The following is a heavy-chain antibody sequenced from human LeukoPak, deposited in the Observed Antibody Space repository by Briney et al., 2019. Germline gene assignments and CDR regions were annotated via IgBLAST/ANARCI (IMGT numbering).Heavy chain of an antibody. J-gene: IGHJ4*02. CDR2: INDYTGDT. V-gene: IGHV4-34*01. Sequence: SETLSLTCTVYGGSFTDYLWTWIRQSPGKGLEWIGKINDYTGDTNYNPSLNSRVSISLEKSKNQFSLKLSSVTAADTAVYYCARGLGSSGWYAYWGQGTLVTVSS. CDR1: GGSFTDYL. CDR3: ARGLGSSGWYAY. D-gene: IGHD6-19*01.